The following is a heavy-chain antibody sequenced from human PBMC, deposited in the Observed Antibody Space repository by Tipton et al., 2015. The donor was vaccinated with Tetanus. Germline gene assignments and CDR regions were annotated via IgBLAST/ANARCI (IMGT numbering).Heavy chain of an antibody. CDR1: GFTFSNYK. V-gene: IGHV3-21*01. CDR3: VSGSALDY. Sequence: SLRLSCAASGFTFSNYKMNWVRQGPGRGLEWVSSISSTSRYINYADSVKGRFTISRDNAKNSLFLEMNSLRADDTAVYYCVSGSALDYWGQGTVITVSS. CDR2: ISSTSRYI. D-gene: IGHD6-25*01. J-gene: IGHJ4*02.